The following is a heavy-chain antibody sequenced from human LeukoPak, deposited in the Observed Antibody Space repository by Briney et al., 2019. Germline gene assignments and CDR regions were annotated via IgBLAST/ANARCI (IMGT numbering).Heavy chain of an antibody. V-gene: IGHV3-7*03. Sequence: GGSLRLSCAVSGFTFNTYWMSWVRQAPGKGLEWVANIKEDGSVRYNVDSVKGRFTISRDNAENSVYLQMNSLRAEDTAVYYCAKDLRLRAAVYDYWGQGTLVTVSS. J-gene: IGHJ4*02. CDR3: AKDLRLRAAVYDY. CDR2: IKEDGSVR. CDR1: GFTFNTYW. D-gene: IGHD6-25*01.